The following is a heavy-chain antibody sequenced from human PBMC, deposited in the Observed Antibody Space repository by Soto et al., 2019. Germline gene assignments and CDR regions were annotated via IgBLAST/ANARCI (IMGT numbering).Heavy chain of an antibody. CDR2: IKSKTDGGTT. J-gene: IGHJ6*03. V-gene: IGHV3-15*01. D-gene: IGHD3-10*01. CDR1: GFTFSNAW. CDR3: TTVSYYYGSGSPGDYYYYYMDV. Sequence: ESGGGLVKPGGSLRLSCAASGFTFSNAWMSWVRQAPGKGLEWVGRIKSKTDGGTTDYAAPVKGRFTISRDDSKNTLYLQMNSLKTEDTAVYYCTTVSYYYGSGSPGDYYYYYMDVWGKGTTVTVSS.